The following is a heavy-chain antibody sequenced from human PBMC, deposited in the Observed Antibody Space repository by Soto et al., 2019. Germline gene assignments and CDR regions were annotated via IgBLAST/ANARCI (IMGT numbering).Heavy chain of an antibody. Sequence: EVQLVESGGGLVKPGGSLRLSCAASGFTFSSYSMNWVRQAPGKGLEWVSSIGSSSSYIYYADSVKGRFTISRDNAKNSLYMQMNSLRAEDTAVYYYARFVVVPGLNYYYYYGMDVWGQGTTVTVSS. CDR1: GFTFSSYS. V-gene: IGHV3-21*01. D-gene: IGHD2-2*01. CDR2: IGSSSSYI. CDR3: ARFVVVPGLNYYYYYGMDV. J-gene: IGHJ6*02.